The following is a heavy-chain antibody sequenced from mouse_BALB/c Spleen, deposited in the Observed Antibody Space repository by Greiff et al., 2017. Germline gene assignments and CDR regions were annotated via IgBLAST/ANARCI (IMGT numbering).Heavy chain of an antibody. J-gene: IGHJ4*01. CDR3: AMYYYGSSYSYYAMDY. CDR1: GYSITSDYA. Sequence: VQLQQSGPGLVKPSQSLSLTCTVTGYSITSDYAWNWIRQFPGNKLEWMGYISYSGSTSYNPSLKSRISITRDTSKNQFFLQLNSVTTEDTATYYCAMYYYGSSYSYYAMDYWGQGTSVTVSS. D-gene: IGHD1-1*01. CDR2: ISYSGST. V-gene: IGHV3-2*02.